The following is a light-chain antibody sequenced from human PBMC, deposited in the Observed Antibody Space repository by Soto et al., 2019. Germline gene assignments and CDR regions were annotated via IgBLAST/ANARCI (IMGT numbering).Light chain of an antibody. Sequence: DIQMTQSPSSLFPSLGDRATIICQASHDINNYLNWYQQKPGKAPKLLIYDSSNLEIGVPSRFSGSGYGTRFSFTISSLQPEDIATYYCQQFDNLPFTFGQGTRLEIK. V-gene: IGKV1-33*01. CDR1: HDINNY. J-gene: IGKJ5*01. CDR3: QQFDNLPFT. CDR2: DSS.